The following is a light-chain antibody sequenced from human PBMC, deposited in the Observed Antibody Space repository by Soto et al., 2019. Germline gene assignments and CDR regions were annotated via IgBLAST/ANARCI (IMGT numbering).Light chain of an antibody. CDR3: QQYNSYPLT. V-gene: IGKV1-5*01. J-gene: IGKJ4*01. CDR1: QSISSW. CDR2: DAS. Sequence: DIQMTQSPSTLSASEGDRVTITYRASQSISSWLAWYQQKPGIAPKLLIYDASSLESGVPSRFSGSGSGTEFTLTISSLQPDDFATYYCQQYNSYPLTFGGGTKVDIK.